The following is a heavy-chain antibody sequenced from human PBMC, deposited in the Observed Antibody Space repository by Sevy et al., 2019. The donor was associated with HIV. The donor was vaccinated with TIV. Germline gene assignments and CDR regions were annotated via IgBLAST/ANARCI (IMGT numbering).Heavy chain of an antibody. V-gene: IGHV3-9*01. D-gene: IGHD1-26*01. CDR1: GFTFDDYA. Sequence: GGSLRLSCAASGFTFDDYAMHWVRQAPGKGLEWVSGISWNSGSIGYADSVKGRFTISRHNAKNSLYLQMNSLRAEDTALYYCAKDQSGSYSNFDYWGQGTLVTVSS. J-gene: IGHJ4*02. CDR2: ISWNSGSI. CDR3: AKDQSGSYSNFDY.